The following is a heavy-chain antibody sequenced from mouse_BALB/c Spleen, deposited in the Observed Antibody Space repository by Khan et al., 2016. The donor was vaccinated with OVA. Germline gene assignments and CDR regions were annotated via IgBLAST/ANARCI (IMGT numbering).Heavy chain of an antibody. CDR3: ARAYYGNYREAMDY. CDR2: IWGDGST. Sequence: QVQLKESGPGLVAPSQSLSITCTISGFSLTNYGVNWVRQPPGKGLEWLGMIWGDGSTDYNSVLKSRLSISKDKSKSQVFLKMNSLQTDDTAMYYCARAYYGNYREAMDYWGQGTSVTVSS. D-gene: IGHD2-10*01. J-gene: IGHJ4*01. CDR1: GFSLTNYG. V-gene: IGHV2-6-7*01.